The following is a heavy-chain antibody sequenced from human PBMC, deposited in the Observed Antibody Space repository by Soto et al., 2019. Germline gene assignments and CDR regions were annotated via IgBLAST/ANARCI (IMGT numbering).Heavy chain of an antibody. Sequence: QAQLVESGGGVVQPGGSLRLSCAASGFTFSSYAISWVRQAPGKGLEWVALISYDGSNKYYADSVKGRFTISRDNSKNTLYVQMNSLRAEDTAVYYCAREYGEYVNLNYGMDVWGQGTTVTVSS. V-gene: IGHV3-30-3*01. D-gene: IGHD4-17*01. CDR1: GFTFSSYA. CDR2: ISYDGSNK. J-gene: IGHJ6*02. CDR3: AREYGEYVNLNYGMDV.